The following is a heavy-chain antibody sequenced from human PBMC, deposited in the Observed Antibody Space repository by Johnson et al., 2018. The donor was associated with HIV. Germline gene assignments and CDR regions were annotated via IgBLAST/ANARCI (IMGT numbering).Heavy chain of an antibody. D-gene: IGHD3-10*01. J-gene: IGHJ3*02. CDR2: ISSSGSTI. V-gene: IGHV3-48*03. CDR1: GFTFSSYE. CDR3: ASSGGSHALEI. Sequence: VQLVESGGGLVQPRGSLRLSCAASGFTFSSYEMNWVRQAPGKGLEWVSYISSSGSTIYYADSVKGRFTISRDNSKNLLYLQMNSLRAEDTAVYYCASSGGSHALEIWGQGTMFTVSS.